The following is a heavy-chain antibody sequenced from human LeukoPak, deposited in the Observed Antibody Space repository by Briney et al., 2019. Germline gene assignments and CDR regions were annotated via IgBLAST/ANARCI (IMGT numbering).Heavy chain of an antibody. CDR2: VYYTGST. CDR3: AGHDSFWFFDF. Sequence: SETLSLTCSVSGGSTSRYYWSWIRQPPGKGLEWIGYVYYTGSTNYNPSLKSRATISIDTSTNQFSLKLTSVTAADTAVYYCAGHDSFWFFDFWGRGTLVTVSS. J-gene: IGHJ2*01. D-gene: IGHD4-11*01. CDR1: GGSTSRYY. V-gene: IGHV4-59*08.